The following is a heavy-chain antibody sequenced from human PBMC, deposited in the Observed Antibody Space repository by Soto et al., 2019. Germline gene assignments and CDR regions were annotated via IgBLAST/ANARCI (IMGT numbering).Heavy chain of an antibody. V-gene: IGHV4-59*01. CDR1: GGSISSYH. Sequence: SSETLSLTCTVSGGSISSYHWSWIRQSPGKGLEWIGYVFYTGSTKYNPALKRRVTISVDTSKNQFSLKLSSVRAADTGLYYCARSYSVTFYGYDTWGQGILVTVSS. CDR3: ARSYSVTFYGYDT. J-gene: IGHJ5*02. CDR2: VFYTGST. D-gene: IGHD1-26*01.